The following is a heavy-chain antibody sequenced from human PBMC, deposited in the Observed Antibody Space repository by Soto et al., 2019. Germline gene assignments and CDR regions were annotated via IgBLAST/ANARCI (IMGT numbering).Heavy chain of an antibody. D-gene: IGHD2-15*01. V-gene: IGHV1-18*01. CDR2: ISAYNGNT. J-gene: IGHJ4*02. Sequence: ASVKVSCKASGYTFTSYGISWVRQAPGQGLEWMGWISAYNGNTNYAQKLQGRVTMTTDTSTSTAYMELRSLRSYDTAVYYGARGEGYCSGGSCYWGACYYWGQGTMVTVSS. CDR3: ARGEGYCSGGSCYWGACYY. CDR1: GYTFTSYG.